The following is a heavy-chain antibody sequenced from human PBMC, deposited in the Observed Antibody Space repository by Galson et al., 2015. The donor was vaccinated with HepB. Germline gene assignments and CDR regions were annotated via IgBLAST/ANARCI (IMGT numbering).Heavy chain of an antibody. CDR3: DPKMTTVTTGFDP. J-gene: IGHJ5*02. D-gene: IGHD4-17*01. Sequence: SVKVSCKASGCTFTSYGISWVRQAPGQGLEWMGWISAYNGNTNDAQKLQGRVTMTTDTSTSTAYMELRSLRSDDTAVYARDPKMTTVTTGFDPWGQGTLVTVSS. CDR2: ISAYNGNT. V-gene: IGHV1-18*01. CDR1: GCTFTSYG.